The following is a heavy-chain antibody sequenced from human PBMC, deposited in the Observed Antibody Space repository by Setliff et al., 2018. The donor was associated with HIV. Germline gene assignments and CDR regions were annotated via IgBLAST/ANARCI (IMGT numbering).Heavy chain of an antibody. V-gene: IGHV4-39*01. CDR3: ASLPPLYDSSGYYFDY. J-gene: IGHJ4*02. CDR1: GGSTSSSSYY. Sequence: PSETLSLTCTVSGGSTSSSSYYWGWIRQPPGKGLEWIGSIYYSGSTYYNPSLNSRVTISVDASRNQFSLKLSSVTAADTAVYYCASLPPLYDSSGYYFDYWGQGTLVTVSS. CDR2: IYYSGST. D-gene: IGHD3-22*01.